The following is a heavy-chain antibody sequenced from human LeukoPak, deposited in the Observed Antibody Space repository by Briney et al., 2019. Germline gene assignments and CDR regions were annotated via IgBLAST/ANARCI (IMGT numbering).Heavy chain of an antibody. CDR2: INPNSGGT. Sequence: ASVKVSCKASGYTFTGYYMHWVRQAPGQGLEWMGWINPNSGGTNYAQKFQGRVTMTRDTSISRAYMELGRLRSDDTAVYYCARGVDYDILTGYYMGDYWGQGTLVTVSS. CDR3: ARGVDYDILTGYYMGDY. J-gene: IGHJ4*02. CDR1: GYTFTGYY. V-gene: IGHV1-2*02. D-gene: IGHD3-9*01.